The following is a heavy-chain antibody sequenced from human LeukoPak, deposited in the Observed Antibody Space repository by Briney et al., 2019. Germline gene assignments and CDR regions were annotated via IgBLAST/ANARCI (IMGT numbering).Heavy chain of an antibody. CDR1: GFTFSDYA. J-gene: IGHJ4*02. Sequence: QAGGSLRLSCVASGFTFSDYAMNWVRQAPGKGLEWVSTFKTNYNQVYCAESVRGRFTISTDNSKNTAYLQMNSLRVEDTALYYCARSVPDYTRFDFWGQGALVTVSS. CDR3: ARSVPDYTRFDF. V-gene: IGHV3-23*05. D-gene: IGHD4-11*01. CDR2: FKTNYNQV.